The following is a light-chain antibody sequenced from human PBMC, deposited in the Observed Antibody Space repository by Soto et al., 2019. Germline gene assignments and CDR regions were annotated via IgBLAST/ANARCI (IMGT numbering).Light chain of an antibody. V-gene: IGKV3D-15*01. CDR3: QQYDNWPPT. Sequence: EIGMTQSPATLSVSPGERATLSCRASQSVRNNYLAWYQQRPGQAPRLLIYDASNRATGIPARFSGSGSGTEFTLTISSLQSEDFAVYYCQQYDNWPPTFGQGTRLEIK. J-gene: IGKJ5*01. CDR2: DAS. CDR1: QSVRNN.